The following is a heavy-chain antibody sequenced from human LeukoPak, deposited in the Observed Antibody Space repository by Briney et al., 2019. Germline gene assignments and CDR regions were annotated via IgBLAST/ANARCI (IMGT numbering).Heavy chain of an antibody. D-gene: IGHD3-22*01. J-gene: IGHJ2*01. CDR2: IGTAGDT. CDR3: ARESDDYDSSAGYLDL. V-gene: IGHV3-13*04. CDR1: GFTFSNYD. Sequence: GGSLRLSCAASGFTFSNYDMHWVRQAPGQGLEWVSAIGTAGDTYYPGSVKGRFTISRENAKNSLYLQMNSLRAGDTAVYYCARESDDYDSSAGYLDLWGRGTLVIVSS.